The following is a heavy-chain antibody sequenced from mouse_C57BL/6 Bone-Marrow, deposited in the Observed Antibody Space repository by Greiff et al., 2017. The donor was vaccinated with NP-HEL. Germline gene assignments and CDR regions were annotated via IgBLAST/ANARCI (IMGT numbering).Heavy chain of an antibody. CDR3: ARYYYGSGYFDY. CDR1: GYTFTNYW. V-gene: IGHV1-72*01. J-gene: IGHJ2*01. CDR2: VDPNSGGT. Sequence: VQLQQPGAELVKPGASVKLFCQASGYTFTNYWVHWVKPRPGRGLGGIGRVDPNSGGTKYNEKFKSKATLTVDKPSSTAYMQLSSLTSEDSAVYYCARYYYGSGYFDYWGQGTTLTVSS. D-gene: IGHD1-1*01.